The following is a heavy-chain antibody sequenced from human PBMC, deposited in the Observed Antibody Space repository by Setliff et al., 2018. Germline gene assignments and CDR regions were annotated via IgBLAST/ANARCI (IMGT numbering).Heavy chain of an antibody. CDR2: IQTSGTT. J-gene: IGHJ5*01. Sequence: SETLSLTCTVSGGSISRYHWSWIRQPPGKGLEWIGYIQTSGTTNYNPSLKSRVTISLDTSKNQFSLNLSSVTAADTAVYYCASGGGPIYSGNYRSSEKWFDSWGQGTLVTVSS. CDR1: GGSISRYH. D-gene: IGHD1-26*01. CDR3: ASGGGPIYSGNYRSSEKWFDS. V-gene: IGHV4-4*08.